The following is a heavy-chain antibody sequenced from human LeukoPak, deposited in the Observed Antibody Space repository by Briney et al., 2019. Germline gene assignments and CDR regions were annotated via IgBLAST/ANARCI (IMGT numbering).Heavy chain of an antibody. V-gene: IGHV3-30*04. J-gene: IGHJ4*02. CDR2: ISYDGSNK. Sequence: PGRSLRLSCAASGFTFSSYAMHWVRQAPGKGLEWVAVISYDGSNKYYADSVKGRFTISRDNSKNTLYLQMNSLRAEDTAVYYCARVPAALRKGYWGQGTLVTVSS. CDR3: ARVPAALRKGY. D-gene: IGHD2-2*01. CDR1: GFTFSSYA.